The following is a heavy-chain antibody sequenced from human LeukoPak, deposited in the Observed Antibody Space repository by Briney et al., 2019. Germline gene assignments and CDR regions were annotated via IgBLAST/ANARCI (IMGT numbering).Heavy chain of an antibody. J-gene: IGHJ4*02. CDR3: ARERDTAMAPGHFDY. V-gene: IGHV3-21*01. D-gene: IGHD5-18*01. CDR2: ISSSSSYI. CDR1: GFTFSSYS. Sequence: PGGSLRLSCAASGFTFSSYSMNWVRQAPGKGLEWVSSISSSSSYIYYADSVKGRFTISRDNAKNSLYLQMNSLRAEDTAVYYCARERDTAMAPGHFDYWGREPWSPSPQ.